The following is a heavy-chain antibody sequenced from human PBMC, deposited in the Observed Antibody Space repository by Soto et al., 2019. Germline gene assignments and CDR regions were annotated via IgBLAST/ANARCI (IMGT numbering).Heavy chain of an antibody. J-gene: IGHJ6*02. CDR1: GGSISSGDYY. V-gene: IGHV4-30-4*01. Sequence: KTSETLSLTCTVSGGSISSGDYYWSWIRQPPGKGLEWIGYIYYSGSTYYNPSLKSRVTISVDTSKNQFSLKLSSVTAADTAVYYCARGTGLYYYYGMDVWGQGTTVTSP. CDR3: ARGTGLYYYYGMDV. CDR2: IYYSGST. D-gene: IGHD1-1*01.